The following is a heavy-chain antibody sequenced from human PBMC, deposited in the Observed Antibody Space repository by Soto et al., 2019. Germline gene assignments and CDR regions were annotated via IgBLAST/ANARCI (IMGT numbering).Heavy chain of an antibody. Sequence: ASVKVSCKASGGTFSSYTISWVRRAPGQGLEWMGRIIPILGIANYAQKFQGRVTITADKSTSTAYMELSSLRSEDTAVYYCARDDVLCDGGRCYGVPLDVWGKGTTVTVSS. J-gene: IGHJ6*04. V-gene: IGHV1-69*02. CDR3: ARDDVLCDGGRCYGVPLDV. D-gene: IGHD2-15*01. CDR1: GGTFSSYT. CDR2: IIPILGIA.